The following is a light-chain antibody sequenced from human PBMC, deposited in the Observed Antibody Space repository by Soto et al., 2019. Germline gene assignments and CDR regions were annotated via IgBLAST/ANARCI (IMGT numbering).Light chain of an antibody. CDR2: DES. J-gene: IGKJ4*01. Sequence: EIVLTQSPATLSLSPGERATLSCRASQSVTTYLAWYQQKPGQAPRLLIYDESSRATGIPARFSGSGSGTDFTLTISSLVPEDFAFYYCLQRSNWPPLLSFGGGTKVEIK. CDR3: LQRSNWPPLLS. CDR1: QSVTTY. V-gene: IGKV3-11*01.